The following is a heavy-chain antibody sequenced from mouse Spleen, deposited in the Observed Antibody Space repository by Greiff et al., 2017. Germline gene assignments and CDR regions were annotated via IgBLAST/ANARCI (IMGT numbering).Heavy chain of an antibody. Sequence: QVQLQQPGAELVMPGASVKLSCKASGYTFTSYWMHWVKQRPGQGLEWIGEIDPSDSYTNYNQKFKGKATLTVDKSSSTAYMQLSSLTSEDSAVYYCARSGGRWFMDYWGQGTSVTVSS. D-gene: IGHD2-3*01. V-gene: IGHV1-69*01. CDR2: IDPSDSYT. J-gene: IGHJ4*01. CDR1: GYTFTSYW. CDR3: ARSGGRWFMDY.